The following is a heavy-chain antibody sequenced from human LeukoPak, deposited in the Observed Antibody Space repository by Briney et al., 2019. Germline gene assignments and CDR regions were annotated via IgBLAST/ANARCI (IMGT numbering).Heavy chain of an antibody. V-gene: IGHV3-21*01. Sequence: GGSLRLSCAASGFTFSSYSMNWVRQAPGKELEWVSSISSSSSYIYYADSVKGRFTISRDNAKNSLYLQMNSLRAEDTAVYYCSRGYDLPYYYYGMDVWGQGTTVTVSS. CDR1: GFTFSSYS. D-gene: IGHD5-12*01. CDR3: SRGYDLPYYYYGMDV. CDR2: ISSSSSYI. J-gene: IGHJ6*02.